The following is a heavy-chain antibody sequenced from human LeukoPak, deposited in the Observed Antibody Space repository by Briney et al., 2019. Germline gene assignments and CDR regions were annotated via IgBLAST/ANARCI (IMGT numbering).Heavy chain of an antibody. Sequence: PSETLSLTCAVYGGSFSGYYWSWIRQPPGKGLEWIGEINHSGSTNYNPSLKSRVTISVDTSKNQFSLKLNSVTAADTAVYYCARGRSTMATFSSYYYMDVWGKGTTVTVSS. D-gene: IGHD4/OR15-4a*01. J-gene: IGHJ6*03. CDR1: GGSFSGYY. CDR3: ARGRSTMATFSSYYYMDV. CDR2: INHSGST. V-gene: IGHV4-34*01.